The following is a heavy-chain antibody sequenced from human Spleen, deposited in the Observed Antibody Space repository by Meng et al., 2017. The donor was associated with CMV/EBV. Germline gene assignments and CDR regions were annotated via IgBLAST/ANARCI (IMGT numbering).Heavy chain of an antibody. D-gene: IGHD2-2*01. Sequence: GESLKISCAASGFTFSGYSMNWVRQAPGKGLEWLSSISSSTTYMYYAVSVKGRFTVSRDNAKNSLYLQMNSLRAEDTALYYCAKGVVSLSYYGMDVWGQGTTVTVSS. J-gene: IGHJ6*02. CDR3: AKGVVSLSYYGMDV. CDR2: ISSSTTYM. V-gene: IGHV3-21*04. CDR1: GFTFSGYS.